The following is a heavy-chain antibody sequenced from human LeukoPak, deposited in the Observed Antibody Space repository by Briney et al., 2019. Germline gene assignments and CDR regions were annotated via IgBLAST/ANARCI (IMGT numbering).Heavy chain of an antibody. J-gene: IGHJ6*03. V-gene: IGHV1-18*01. CDR1: GYTFTIYG. CDR3: ARVVVPAAIPHYYMDV. D-gene: IGHD2-2*01. CDR2: ISAYNGNT. Sequence: GASVTVSCTASGYTFTIYGISWVRQAPGQGLEWMGWISAYNGNTNYAQKLQGRVTMTTDTSTSTAYMELRSLRSDDTAVYYCARVVVPAAIPHYYMDVWGKGTTVTVSS.